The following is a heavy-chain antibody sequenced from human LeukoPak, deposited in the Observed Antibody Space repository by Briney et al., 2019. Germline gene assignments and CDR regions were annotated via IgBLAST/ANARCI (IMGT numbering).Heavy chain of an antibody. CDR2: ISSSGSTI. D-gene: IGHD2-15*01. Sequence: GGSLRLSCVASGFTFSSYSMNWVRQAPGKGLEWVSYISSSGSTIYYADSVKGRFTISRDNAKNSLYLQMNSLRAEDTAVYYCARDRGLNRGYCSGGSCYGFDYWGQGTLVTVSS. CDR1: GFTFSSYS. V-gene: IGHV3-48*04. CDR3: ARDRGLNRGYCSGGSCYGFDY. J-gene: IGHJ4*02.